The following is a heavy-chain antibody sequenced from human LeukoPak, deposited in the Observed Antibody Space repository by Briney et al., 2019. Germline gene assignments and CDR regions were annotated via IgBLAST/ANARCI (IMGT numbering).Heavy chain of an antibody. CDR1: GGSFSGYY. V-gene: IGHV4-34*01. CDR2: INHSGST. Sequence: SETLSLTCAVYGGSFSGYYWSWIRQPPGKGLEWIGEINHSGSTNYNPSLKSRVTISVDTSKNQFSLKLSSVTAADTAVYYCARDGDYYDSSGYTDNWGQGTLVTVSS. J-gene: IGHJ4*02. CDR3: ARDGDYYDSSGYTDN. D-gene: IGHD3-22*01.